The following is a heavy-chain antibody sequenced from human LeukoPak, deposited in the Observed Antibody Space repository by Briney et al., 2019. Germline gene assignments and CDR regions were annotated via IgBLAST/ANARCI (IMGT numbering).Heavy chain of an antibody. J-gene: IGHJ6*03. D-gene: IGHD2-2*02. CDR3: ARVYLGYCSSTSCYTTYYYYYMDV. CDR1: GGSFSGYY. V-gene: IGHV4-34*01. CDR2: INHSGST. Sequence: PSETLSLTCAIYGGSFSGYYWSWIRQPPGKGLEWIGEINHSGSTNYNPSLKSRVTISVDTSKNQFSLKLSSVTAGDTAVYYCARVYLGYCSSTSCYTTYYYYYMDVWGKGTTVTVSS.